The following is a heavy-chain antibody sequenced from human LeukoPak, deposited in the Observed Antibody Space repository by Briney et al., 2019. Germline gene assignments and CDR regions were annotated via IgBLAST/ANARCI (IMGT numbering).Heavy chain of an antibody. J-gene: IGHJ6*02. V-gene: IGHV3-30-3*01. CDR2: ISYDGSNK. Sequence: GGSLRLSCAASGFTFSSYAMHWVRQAPGKGLEWVAVISYDGSNKYYADSVKGRFTISRDNSKYTLYLQMNSLRAEDTAVYYCARDSPAGGNGYYYYGMDVWGQGTTVTVSS. CDR3: ARDSPAGGNGYYYYGMDV. CDR1: GFTFSSYA. D-gene: IGHD4-23*01.